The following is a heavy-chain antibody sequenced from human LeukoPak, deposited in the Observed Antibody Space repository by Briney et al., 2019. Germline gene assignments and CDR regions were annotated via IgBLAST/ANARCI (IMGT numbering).Heavy chain of an antibody. D-gene: IGHD3-16*01. V-gene: IGHV3-7*01. CDR2: MNQDGSEK. CDR3: ATYTHWVAGDV. Sequence: GGSLRLSCAASGFTFSDSWMSWVRQAPGRGLEWVANMNQDGSEKDYVDSVKGRFTISRDNARNSLYLQMGSLRAEDTAVYYCATYTHWVAGDVWGQGTTVTVSS. J-gene: IGHJ6*02. CDR1: GFTFSDSW.